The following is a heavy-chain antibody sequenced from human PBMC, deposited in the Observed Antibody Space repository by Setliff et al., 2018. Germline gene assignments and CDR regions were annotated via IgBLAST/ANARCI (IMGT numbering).Heavy chain of an antibody. CDR3: AREGEAGNFDY. CDR1: GGSFSTYY. V-gene: IGHV4-34*01. J-gene: IGHJ4*02. Sequence: PSETLSLTCAVYGGSFSTYYWIWIRQPPGKGLEWIGEINHSGSTNYNPSLKSRVTISVDTSKNQFSLKLSSVTAADTAVYYCAREGEAGNFDYWGQGTLVTVSS. CDR2: INHSGST. D-gene: IGHD6-19*01.